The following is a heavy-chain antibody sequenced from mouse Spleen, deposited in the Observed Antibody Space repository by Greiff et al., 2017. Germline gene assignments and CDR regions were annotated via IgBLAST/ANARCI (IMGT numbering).Heavy chain of an antibody. Sequence: QVQLQQPGAELVMPGASVKLSCKASGYTFTSYWMHWVKQRPGQGLEWIGEIDPSDSYTNYNQKFKGKATLTVDKSSSTAYMQLSSLTSEDSAVYYCARRKGYGKYYYAMDYWGQGTSVTVSS. V-gene: IGHV1-69*01. CDR1: GYTFTSYW. CDR3: ARRKGYGKYYYAMDY. CDR2: IDPSDSYT. J-gene: IGHJ4*01. D-gene: IGHD2-1*01.